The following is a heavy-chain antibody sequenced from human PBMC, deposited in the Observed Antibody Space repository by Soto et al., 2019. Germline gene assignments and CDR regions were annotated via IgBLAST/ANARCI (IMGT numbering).Heavy chain of an antibody. CDR1: DDFISSYY. CDR3: ARADYEILTGSYAMDV. Sequence: QVQLQESGPRLVKPSETLSLTCTVSDDFISSYYWNWIRQPAGKGLGWIGRVSTSGATNYNPSLESRGTMSVDTSKKQFSLKLTSVTAADTAVYFCARADYEILTGSYAMDVWGKGTTVTVSS. J-gene: IGHJ6*04. V-gene: IGHV4-4*07. D-gene: IGHD3-9*01. CDR2: VSTSGAT.